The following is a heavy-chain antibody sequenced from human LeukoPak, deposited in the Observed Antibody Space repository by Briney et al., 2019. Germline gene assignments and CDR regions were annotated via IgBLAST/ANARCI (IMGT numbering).Heavy chain of an antibody. CDR1: GYTFTNNY. Sequence: ASVKVSCKASGYTFTNNYVHWVRQAPGQGLEWMAILNPSSGSTSYAQKFQGRVTMTRDTSTSTVYMELSSLRFEDTAVYYGAREEGQCSDTRCYFGWFDPWGQGTLVTVAS. CDR2: LNPSSGST. CDR3: AREEGQCSDTRCYFGWFDP. J-gene: IGHJ5*02. V-gene: IGHV1-46*01. D-gene: IGHD2-2*01.